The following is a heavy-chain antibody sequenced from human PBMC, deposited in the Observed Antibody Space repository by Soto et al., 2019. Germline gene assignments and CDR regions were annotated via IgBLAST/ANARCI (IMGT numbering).Heavy chain of an antibody. J-gene: IGHJ6*02. D-gene: IGHD2-21*01. CDR3: ASPGEGVLFHYALDV. CDR1: GFALRSYS. V-gene: IGHV3-48*02. CDR2: ISSGSDTI. Sequence: PGGSLRLSGIAGGFALRSYSMNWVLQAPGKGLEWIPYISSGSDTIYYADSVKGRFTVSRDNAKNSLYLQMNSLRDDHTAVYYSASPGEGVLFHYALDVWAQGTTVPVSS.